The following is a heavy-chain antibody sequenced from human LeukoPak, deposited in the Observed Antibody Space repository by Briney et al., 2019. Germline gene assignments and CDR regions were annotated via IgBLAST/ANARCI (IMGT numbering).Heavy chain of an antibody. J-gene: IGHJ1*01. Sequence: TLSLTCTVSGGSINNGGYYWSWIRQHPGKGLEWIGYIYYSGSSYYNPSLRSRVTISVDTSKNHFSLKLSSVTAADTAVYYCARVYGDYEYFQHWGQGTLVTVSS. CDR3: ARVYGDYEYFQH. D-gene: IGHD4-17*01. CDR1: GGSINNGGYY. CDR2: IYYSGSS. V-gene: IGHV4-31*03.